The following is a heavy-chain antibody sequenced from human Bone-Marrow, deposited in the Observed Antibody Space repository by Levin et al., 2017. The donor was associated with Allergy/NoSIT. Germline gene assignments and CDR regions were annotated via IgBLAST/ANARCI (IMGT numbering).Heavy chain of an antibody. CDR3: ARDDCSSSSCYSKDVFDS. Sequence: GGSLRLSCAASGFTFSSYEMNWVRQAPGKGLEWVSYISTSGHIQYADSVKGRFTISRDNAKNSLYLQMNSLRAEDTAVYYCARDDCSSSSCYSKDVFDSWGQGTMVTVSS. V-gene: IGHV3-48*03. CDR2: ISTSGHI. J-gene: IGHJ3*02. D-gene: IGHD2-2*01. CDR1: GFTFSSYE.